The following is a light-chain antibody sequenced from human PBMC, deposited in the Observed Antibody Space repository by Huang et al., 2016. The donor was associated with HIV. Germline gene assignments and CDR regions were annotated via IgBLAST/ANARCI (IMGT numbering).Light chain of an antibody. CDR1: QTVSNW. V-gene: IGKV1-5*03. CDR3: QQYRSYPYT. CDR2: KAS. Sequence: DIQMTQSPSTLSASAGDRVTITCRASQTVSNWFAWYQHKLGKAPKLLIYKASSLESGVPSRFSGSGSGTEFTLTISSLQPDDFATYYCQQYRSYPYTFGQGTKLEIK. J-gene: IGKJ2*01.